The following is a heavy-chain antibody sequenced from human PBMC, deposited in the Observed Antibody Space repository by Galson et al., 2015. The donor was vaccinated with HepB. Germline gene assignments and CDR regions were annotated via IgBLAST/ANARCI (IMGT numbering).Heavy chain of an antibody. CDR3: ARHKTPEVPATAPLDY. Sequence: QSGAEVKKPGESLKISCKGSGYSFTSYWIGWVRQMPGKGLEWMGIIYPGDSDTRYSPSFQGQVTISADKSISTAYLQWSSLKASDTAMYYCARHKTPEVPATAPLDYWGQGTLVTVSS. V-gene: IGHV5-51*01. D-gene: IGHD2-2*01. CDR1: GYSFTSYW. CDR2: IYPGDSDT. J-gene: IGHJ4*02.